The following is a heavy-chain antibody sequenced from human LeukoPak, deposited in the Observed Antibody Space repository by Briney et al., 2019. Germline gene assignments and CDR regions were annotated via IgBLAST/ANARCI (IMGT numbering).Heavy chain of an antibody. Sequence: SETLSLTCAVSGYSISSGYYWGWIRQPPGKGLEWIGSIYHSGSTYYKPSLKSRVTISVDTSKNQFSLKLSSVTAADTAVYYCARSSFLFEASDAFDIWGQGTMVTVSS. CDR3: ARSSFLFEASDAFDI. CDR1: GYSISSGYY. J-gene: IGHJ3*02. V-gene: IGHV4-38-2*01. CDR2: IYHSGST. D-gene: IGHD2-2*01.